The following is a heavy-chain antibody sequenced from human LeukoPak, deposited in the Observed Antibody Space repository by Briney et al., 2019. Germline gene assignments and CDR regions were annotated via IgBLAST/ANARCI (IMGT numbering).Heavy chain of an antibody. J-gene: IGHJ4*02. Sequence: ASVKVSCKASGYTYTSYGISWVRQAPGQGLEWMGWINTNTGNPTYAQGFTGRFVFSLDTSVSTAYLQISSLKAEDTAVYYCAKNFYYYGSGSYTDQLGYWGQGTLVTVSS. D-gene: IGHD3-10*01. CDR2: INTNTGNP. V-gene: IGHV7-4-1*02. CDR1: GYTYTSYG. CDR3: AKNFYYYGSGSYTDQLGY.